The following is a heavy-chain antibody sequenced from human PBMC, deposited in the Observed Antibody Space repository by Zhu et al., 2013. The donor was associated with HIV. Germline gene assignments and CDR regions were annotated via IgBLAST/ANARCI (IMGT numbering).Heavy chain of an antibody. Sequence: EVQLVESGGGLVQPGGSLTLSCAASGFTFSTYRMNWVRQDPGKGLVWVSGINSDGTTTSYADSVRGRFTISRDNTKNTLSVQMNSLRAEDSAVYYCVRDRSMATAQKNYMDVRGKGTTVT. CDR1: GFTFSTYR. CDR3: VRDRSMATAQKNYMDV. CDR2: INSDGTTT. D-gene: IGHD5-12*01. V-gene: IGHV3-74*01. J-gene: IGHJ6*03.